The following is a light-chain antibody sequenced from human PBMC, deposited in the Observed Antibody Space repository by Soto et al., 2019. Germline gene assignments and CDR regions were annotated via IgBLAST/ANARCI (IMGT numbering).Light chain of an antibody. CDR2: DVS. CDR3: SSYTSSSTPYV. J-gene: IGLJ1*01. Sequence: ELPQPAYVGGCQRQSITISCTGTSSDAGGYHYVSWYQPHPGKAPKLMIYDVSNRPSGVSNRFSGSKSGNTASLTISGLQAEDEDAYYCSSYTSSSTPYVVGTRTKV. V-gene: IGLV2-14*03. CDR1: SSDAGGYHY.